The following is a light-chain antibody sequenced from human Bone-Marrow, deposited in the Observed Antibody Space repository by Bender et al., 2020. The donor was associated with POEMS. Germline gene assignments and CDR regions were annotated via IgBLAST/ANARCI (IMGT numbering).Light chain of an antibody. CDR2: TNS. V-gene: IGLV1-44*01. J-gene: IGLJ2*01. Sequence: QSVLTQPPSASGTPGQRVTISCSGSNSNIGRHTVSWYQHLPGTAPNVLIYTNSHRPSGVPDRFSGSKSGTSASLAISGLQSDDEADDYCATWDDSLGGQLFGGGTKLTVL. CDR1: NSNIGRHT. CDR3: ATWDDSLGGQL.